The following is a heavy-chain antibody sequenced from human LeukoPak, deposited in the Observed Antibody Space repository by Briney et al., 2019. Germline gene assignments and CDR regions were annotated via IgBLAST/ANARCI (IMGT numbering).Heavy chain of an antibody. CDR2: IYYSGST. V-gene: IGHV4-31*03. Sequence: PSETLSLTCTVSGGSISSGGYYWSWIRQHPGKGLEWIGYIYYSGSTYYNPSLKSRVTISVDTSKNQFSLKLSSVTAADTAVYYCARDRVVVTSNYFDHWGQGTLVTVSS. J-gene: IGHJ4*02. CDR3: ARDRVVVTSNYFDH. CDR1: GGSISSGGYY. D-gene: IGHD3-22*01.